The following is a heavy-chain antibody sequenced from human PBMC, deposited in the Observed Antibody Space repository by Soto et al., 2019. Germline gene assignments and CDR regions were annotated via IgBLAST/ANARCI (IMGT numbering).Heavy chain of an antibody. Sequence: GGSLRLSCEASGLVFSSFWMSWVRQAPGKGLEWVAYIKQDGSEKYYVDSVKARFTISRDNHKSSLYLKMNNLRAEDTAVYYCARANKGLEXWGQGTTVTVS. J-gene: IGHJ6*02. V-gene: IGHV3-7*01. CDR3: ARANKGLEX. D-gene: IGHD7-27*01. CDR1: GLVFSSFW. CDR2: IKQDGSEK.